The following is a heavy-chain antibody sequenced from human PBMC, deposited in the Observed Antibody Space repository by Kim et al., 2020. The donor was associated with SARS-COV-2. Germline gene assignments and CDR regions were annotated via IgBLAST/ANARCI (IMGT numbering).Heavy chain of an antibody. CDR1: GFTFGDYA. Sequence: GGSLRLSCTASGFTFGDYAMSWFRQAPGKGLEWVGFIRSKTYGGTTEYAASVKGRFTISRDDSKSIAYLQMNSLKTEDTAVYYCTREGYYDILTGSYYYYGMDVWGQGTTVTVSS. J-gene: IGHJ6*02. CDR3: TREGYYDILTGSYYYYGMDV. CDR2: IRSKTYGGTT. D-gene: IGHD3-9*01. V-gene: IGHV3-49*03.